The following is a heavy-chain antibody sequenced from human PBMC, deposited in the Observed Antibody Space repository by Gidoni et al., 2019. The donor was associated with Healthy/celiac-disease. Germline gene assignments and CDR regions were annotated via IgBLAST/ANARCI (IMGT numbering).Heavy chain of an antibody. CDR3: ARLLNSYVVITGAFDI. CDR2: FDYSGST. CDR1: GGSISSSSYY. D-gene: IGHD3-22*01. J-gene: IGHJ3*02. V-gene: IGHV4-39*01. Sequence: QLQLQESGPGLVKPSETLSLTCTVPGGSISSSSYYWGWIRQPPGQGLEWIGSFDYSGSTYYNPSLKSRVTISVDTSKNQFSLKLSSVTAADTAVYYCARLLNSYVVITGAFDIWGQGTMVTVSS.